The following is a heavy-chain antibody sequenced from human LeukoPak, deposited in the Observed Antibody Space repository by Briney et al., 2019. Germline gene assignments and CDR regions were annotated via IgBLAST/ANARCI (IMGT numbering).Heavy chain of an antibody. J-gene: IGHJ4*02. CDR2: INSDGSTT. CDR3: ARGNYYGQDY. V-gene: IGHV3-74*01. CDR1: GFTFSSYW. Sequence: PGGSLRLSCGASGFTFSSYWMHWVRQAPGKGLVWISRINSDGSTTSYADSVKGRFTISRDNAKNPLYLQMNSLRAEGTAVYYCARGNYYGQDYWGQGTLVTVSS. D-gene: IGHD3-10*01.